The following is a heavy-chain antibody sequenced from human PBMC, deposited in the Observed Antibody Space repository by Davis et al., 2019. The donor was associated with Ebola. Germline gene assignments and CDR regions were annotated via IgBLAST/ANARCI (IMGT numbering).Heavy chain of an antibody. Sequence: AASVKVSCKASGYTFTSYGISWVRQAPGQGLEWMGWISAYNGNTNCAQKLQGRVTMTTDTSTSTAYMEVGSLRSDDTAVYYCARAQFPTTSDHWGQGTLVTVSS. CDR3: ARAQFPTTSDH. D-gene: IGHD1-1*01. J-gene: IGHJ4*02. CDR1: GYTFTSYG. CDR2: ISAYNGNT. V-gene: IGHV1-18*04.